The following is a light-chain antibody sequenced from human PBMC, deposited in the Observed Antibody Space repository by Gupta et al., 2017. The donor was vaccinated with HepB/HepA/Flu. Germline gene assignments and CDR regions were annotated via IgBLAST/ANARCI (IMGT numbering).Light chain of an antibody. V-gene: IGLV1-40*01. J-gene: IGLJ3*02. CDR3: QSYDTSRSAWV. CDR1: RSSIGAGFD. Sequence: QSVLPPPPSVSGPPGPRVPLPCTGGRSSIGAGFDVNWYQQQPGTAPELLIYGNKNRPSGVPDRFSGSRYGMSASLAITGLQAEDEADYYCQSYDTSRSAWVFGGGTKLTVL. CDR2: GNK.